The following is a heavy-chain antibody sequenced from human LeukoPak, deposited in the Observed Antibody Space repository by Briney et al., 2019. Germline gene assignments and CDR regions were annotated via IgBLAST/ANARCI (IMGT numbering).Heavy chain of an antibody. CDR3: ARAYNWNLEAFDI. J-gene: IGHJ3*02. V-gene: IGHV4-38-2*02. CDR2: IYHSGST. D-gene: IGHD1-7*01. Sequence: SETLSLTCTVSGYSISSGYYWGWIRQPPGKGLEWIGEIYHSGSTNYNPSLKSRVTISVDKSKNQFSLKLSSVTAADTAVYYCARAYNWNLEAFDIWGQGTMVTVSS. CDR1: GYSISSGYY.